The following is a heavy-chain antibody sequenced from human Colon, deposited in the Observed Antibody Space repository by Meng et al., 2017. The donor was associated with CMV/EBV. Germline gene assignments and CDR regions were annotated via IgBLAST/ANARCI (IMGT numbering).Heavy chain of an antibody. CDR3: ARVERYCRGTTCYGPYYFDS. Sequence: GESLKISCAASGFTFSTYWLHWVRQAPGKGLVWVSPINSDGSSTSYADSVKGRFTISRDNAKNTLYLQMNSLRAEDTAVYYCARVERYCRGTTCYGPYYFDSWGQGTLVTVSS. V-gene: IGHV3-74*01. CDR1: GFTFSTYW. J-gene: IGHJ4*02. CDR2: INSDGSST. D-gene: IGHD2-2*01.